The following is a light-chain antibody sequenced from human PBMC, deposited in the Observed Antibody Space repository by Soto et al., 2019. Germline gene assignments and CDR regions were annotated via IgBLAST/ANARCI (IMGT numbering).Light chain of an antibody. J-gene: IGKJ2*01. V-gene: IGKV3-20*01. CDR1: QSVTSSY. CDR2: GAS. CDR3: QHYVGSPPYT. Sequence: IVLTQSPGTLSLSPGAIGSLSCRASQSVTSSYLAWYQQKLGQAPRLLIYGASRRATGIPDRFSGSGSGTVFTLTISGLETEDFAVYYCQHYVGSPPYTFGQGTKLEIK.